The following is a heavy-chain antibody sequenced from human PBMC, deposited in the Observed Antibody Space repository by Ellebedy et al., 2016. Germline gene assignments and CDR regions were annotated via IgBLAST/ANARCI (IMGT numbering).Heavy chain of an antibody. CDR2: IYTSGSP. V-gene: IGHV4-61*02. CDR1: GASISSGAYY. CDR3: ASLTIPGGSDF. J-gene: IGHJ4*02. Sequence: SETLSLTXTVSGASISSGAYYWTWIRQPAGKGLEWIGRIYTSGSPIYNPSLKSRVTMSIDTSKNQFSLEMKSVTAADTAVYYCASLTIPGGSDFWGQGTLVTVSS. D-gene: IGHD2-21*01.